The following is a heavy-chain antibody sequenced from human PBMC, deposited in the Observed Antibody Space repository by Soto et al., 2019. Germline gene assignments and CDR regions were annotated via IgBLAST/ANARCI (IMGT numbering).Heavy chain of an antibody. Sequence: QLQLQESGPGLVKPSETLSLSCTVSGGSITSSFYWGWIRQPPGKGLEWIGSIYGTGNTYYNPSLXCRVTIPAATSKNPFSLNLISMTAADTAVYYCRSSSRYSTDVWGQGATVTVSS. J-gene: IGHJ6*02. CDR2: IYGTGNT. V-gene: IGHV4-39*01. CDR1: GGSITSSFY. D-gene: IGHD6-13*01. CDR3: RSSSRYSTDV.